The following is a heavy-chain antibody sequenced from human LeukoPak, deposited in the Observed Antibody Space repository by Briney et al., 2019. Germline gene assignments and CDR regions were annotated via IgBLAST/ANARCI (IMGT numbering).Heavy chain of an antibody. V-gene: IGHV1-69*04. D-gene: IGHD2-15*01. Sequence: ASVKVSCKASGGTFSSYAISWVRQAPGQGLEWMGRIIPILGIANYAQKFQGRVTITADKSTSTAYMELSSLRSEDTAVYYCARLMVAANIGYCSGGSCYSSDYWGRGTLVTVSS. CDR3: ARLMVAANIGYCSGGSCYSSDY. CDR2: IIPILGIA. J-gene: IGHJ4*02. CDR1: GGTFSSYA.